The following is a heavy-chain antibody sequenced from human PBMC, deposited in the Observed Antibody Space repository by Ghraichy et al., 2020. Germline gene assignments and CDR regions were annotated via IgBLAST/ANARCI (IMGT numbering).Heavy chain of an antibody. CDR1: GYTFTSYG. J-gene: IGHJ4*02. V-gene: IGHV1-18*01. Sequence: ASVKVSCKASGYTFTSYGISWVRQAPGQGLEWMGWISAYNGNTNYAQKLQGRVTMTTDTSTSTAYMELRSLRSDDTAVYYCARVVWVVAVRAVGAKDYFDYWGQGTLVTVSS. CDR2: ISAYNGNT. D-gene: IGHD1-26*01. CDR3: ARVVWVVAVRAVGAKDYFDY.